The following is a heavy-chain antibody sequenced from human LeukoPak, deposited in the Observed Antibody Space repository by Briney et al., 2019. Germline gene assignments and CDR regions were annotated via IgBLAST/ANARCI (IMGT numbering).Heavy chain of an antibody. J-gene: IGHJ3*02. CDR2: IYSGGST. Sequence: PGGSLRLSCAASGFTVSSNYMNWVRQAPGKGLEWVSVIYSGGSTFYAGSVKGRFTISRDNSKNTLYLQMNSLRAEDTAVYYCAKGGKRDAFDIWGQGTMVTVSS. V-gene: IGHV3-53*01. CDR3: AKGGKRDAFDI. D-gene: IGHD3-10*01. CDR1: GFTVSSNY.